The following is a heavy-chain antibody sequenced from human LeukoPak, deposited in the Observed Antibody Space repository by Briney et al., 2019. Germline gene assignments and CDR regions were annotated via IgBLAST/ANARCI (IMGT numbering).Heavy chain of an antibody. CDR2: ISYDGSNK. CDR1: GFTFSSYA. V-gene: IGHV3-30-3*01. Sequence: PGGSLRLSCAASGFTFSSYAMHWVRQAPGKGLEWVAVISYDGSNKYYADSVKGRFTISRDNSKNTLYLQMNSLRAEDTAVYYCASCPNSPNYGDYATLDDYWGQGTLVTVSS. J-gene: IGHJ4*02. CDR3: ASCPNSPNYGDYATLDDY. D-gene: IGHD4-17*01.